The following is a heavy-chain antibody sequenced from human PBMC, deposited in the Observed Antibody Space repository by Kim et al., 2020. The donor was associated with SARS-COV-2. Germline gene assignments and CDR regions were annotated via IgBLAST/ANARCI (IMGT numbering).Heavy chain of an antibody. CDR3: AKDLASYDSSGYYSLDY. V-gene: IGHV3-30*18. CDR2: ISYDGSNK. CDR1: GFTFSSYG. D-gene: IGHD3-22*01. J-gene: IGHJ4*02. Sequence: GGSLRLSCAASGFTFSSYGMHWVRQAPGKGLEWVAVISYDGSNKYYADSVKGRFTISRDNSKNTLYLQMNSLRAEDTAVYYCAKDLASYDSSGYYSLDYWGQGTLVTVSS.